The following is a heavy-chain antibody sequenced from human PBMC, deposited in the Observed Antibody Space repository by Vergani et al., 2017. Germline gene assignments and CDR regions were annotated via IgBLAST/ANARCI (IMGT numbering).Heavy chain of an antibody. CDR1: GFRSDDYA. V-gene: IGHV3-9*02. D-gene: IGHD2-15*01. Sequence: EVQLVESGGGLVPPGRSLRLSCVVSGFRSDDYAMHWVRQAPGKGLEWVSGISWNSDGIVYADSVKGRFTISRDNAKNTLYLQMNSLKTEDTALYYCAKDATHYPKFGRFEYWGQGALVTVSS. CDR2: ISWNSDGI. J-gene: IGHJ4*02. CDR3: AKDATHYPKFGRFEY.